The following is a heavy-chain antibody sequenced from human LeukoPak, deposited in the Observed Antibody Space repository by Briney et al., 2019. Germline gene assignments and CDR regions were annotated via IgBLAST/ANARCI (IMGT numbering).Heavy chain of an antibody. D-gene: IGHD5-24*01. Sequence: GGSLRLSCVASGFPFSSYWMTWVRQAPGKGLEWVANIKQDGSKKSYVDSAKGRFTISRDNAKNSLYLQMNSLRAEDTAIYYCTRVGYIDEGIDYWGQGTLVTVSS. CDR1: GFPFSSYW. J-gene: IGHJ4*02. V-gene: IGHV3-7*04. CDR2: IKQDGSKK. CDR3: TRVGYIDEGIDY.